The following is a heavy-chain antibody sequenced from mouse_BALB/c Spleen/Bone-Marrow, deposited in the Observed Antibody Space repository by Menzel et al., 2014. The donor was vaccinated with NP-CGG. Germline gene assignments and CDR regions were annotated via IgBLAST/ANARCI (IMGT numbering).Heavy chain of an antibody. V-gene: IGHV14-3*02. CDR1: GFNIKDTY. CDR2: IDPANGNT. Sequence: VQLQQPGAELVKPGASVKLSCTASGFNIKDTYMHRVKQRPEQGLEWIGRIDPANGNTKYDPKFQGKATITADTSSNTAYLQLSSLTSEDTAVYYCASYDYGYYFDYWGQGTTLTVSS. CDR3: ASYDYGYYFDY. J-gene: IGHJ2*01. D-gene: IGHD2-4*01.